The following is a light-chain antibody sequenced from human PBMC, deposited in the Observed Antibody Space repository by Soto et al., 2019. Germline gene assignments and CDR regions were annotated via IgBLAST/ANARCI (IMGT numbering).Light chain of an antibody. J-gene: IGKJ1*01. CDR3: KHYDCSPVT. CDR2: GAS. Sequence: EIVLTQSPGTLSLSPGERATLSCRASQSVSGSYLAWYQQKPGQAPRLLIYGASSRATGIPDRFSGSESGTDFTLTISILEPEDFAVYYCKHYDCSPVTFGQGTKVEIK. CDR1: QSVSGSY. V-gene: IGKV3-20*01.